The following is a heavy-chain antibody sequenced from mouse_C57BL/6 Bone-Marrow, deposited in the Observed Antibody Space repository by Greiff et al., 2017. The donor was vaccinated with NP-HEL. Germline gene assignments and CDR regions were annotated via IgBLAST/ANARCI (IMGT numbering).Heavy chain of an antibody. J-gene: IGHJ2*01. CDR2: INPNNGGT. D-gene: IGHD2-3*01. Sequence: VQLKESGPELVKPGASVKMSCKASGYTFTDYNMHWVKQSHGKSLEWIGYINPNNGGTSYNQKFKGKATLTVNKSSSTAYLELRSLTSEDSAVYYCAREMGGYDYVDYWGQGTTLTVSS. CDR3: AREMGGYDYVDY. CDR1: GYTFTDYN. V-gene: IGHV1-22*01.